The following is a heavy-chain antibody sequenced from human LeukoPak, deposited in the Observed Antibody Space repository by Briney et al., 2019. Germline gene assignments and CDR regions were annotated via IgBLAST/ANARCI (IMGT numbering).Heavy chain of an antibody. CDR2: IKSKTDGGTT. Sequence: GGSLRLSCAASGFTFSNAWMSWVRQAPGKGLEWVGRIKSKTDGGTTDYAAPVKGRFTISRDDSKNTLYLQMNSLKTEDTAVYYCTTDLGGYSYGYSYYYYYYMDVWGKGTTVTVSS. D-gene: IGHD5-18*01. V-gene: IGHV3-15*01. CDR1: GFTFSNAW. CDR3: TTDLGGYSYGYSYYYYYYMDV. J-gene: IGHJ6*03.